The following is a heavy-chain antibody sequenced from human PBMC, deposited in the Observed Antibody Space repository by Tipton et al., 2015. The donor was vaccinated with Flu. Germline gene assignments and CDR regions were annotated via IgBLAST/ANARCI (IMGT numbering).Heavy chain of an antibody. Sequence: SLRLSCAASGFTFSSYWMTWVRQAPGKGLEWVANINQDGSAKYYVDSVKGRFSISRDNAKNSLYLQMNSLRTEDTAVYYCARAIAAAASYWGQGTLVTVSS. J-gene: IGHJ4*02. CDR2: INQDGSAK. D-gene: IGHD6-13*01. CDR3: ARAIAAAASY. V-gene: IGHV3-7*03. CDR1: GFTFSSYW.